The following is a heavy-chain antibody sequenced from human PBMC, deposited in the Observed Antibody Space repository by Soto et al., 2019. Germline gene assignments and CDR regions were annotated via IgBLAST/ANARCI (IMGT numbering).Heavy chain of an antibody. CDR3: ARGLATLPVFAFDI. CDR1: GFSLSTSGVG. CDR2: IYWSGDE. Sequence: QGTLKESGPTLVKPTQTLTLTCSFSGFSLSTSGVGVGWIRQSPGKAPEWLALIYWSGDEHYRPSLKSRLSIFKDTSKNHVVLIMPDMDPVDTATYYCARGLATLPVFAFDIWGQGTMVTVSS. D-gene: IGHD6-6*01. V-gene: IGHV2-5*01. J-gene: IGHJ3*02.